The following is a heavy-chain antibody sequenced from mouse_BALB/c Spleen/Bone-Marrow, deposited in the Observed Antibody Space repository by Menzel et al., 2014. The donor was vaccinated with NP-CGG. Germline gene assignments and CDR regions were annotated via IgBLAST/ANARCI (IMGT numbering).Heavy chain of an antibody. J-gene: IGHJ3*01. V-gene: IGHV5-6-3*01. CDR2: INSNGGST. D-gene: IGHD2-14*01. Sequence: EVKLMESGGGLVQPGGSLKLSCAASGFTFSSYGMSWVRQTPDKRLELVATINSNGGSTYYPDSVKGRFTISRDNAKNTLYLQMSSLKSEDTAMYYCARDHRYDWFPYWGQGTLVTVSA. CDR3: ARDHRYDWFPY. CDR1: GFTFSSYG.